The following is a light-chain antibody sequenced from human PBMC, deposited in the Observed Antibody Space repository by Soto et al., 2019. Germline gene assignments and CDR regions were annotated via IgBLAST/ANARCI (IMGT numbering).Light chain of an antibody. J-gene: IGLJ2*01. CDR2: EGS. Sequence: QSALTQPASVSGSPGQSITISCTGTSSDVGSYNLVSWYQQHPGKAPKFILYEGSKRPSGVSNRFSGSKSGNTASLTISGLQAEDEADYYCCSYAGSSTYVVFGGGTKLTVL. V-gene: IGLV2-23*01. CDR1: SSDVGSYNL. CDR3: CSYAGSSTYVV.